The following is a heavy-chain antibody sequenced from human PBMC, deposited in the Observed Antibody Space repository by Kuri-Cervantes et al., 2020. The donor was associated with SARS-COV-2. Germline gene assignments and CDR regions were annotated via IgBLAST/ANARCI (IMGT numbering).Heavy chain of an antibody. J-gene: IGHJ4*02. Sequence: GGSLRLSCVASGFVFSDSAIHWVRQASGKGLEWVGRIRSKTNSHATSYAASVKGRFTISRDDSKHTAFLQMNGLKTEDSAVYYCTVRLQPEGVFDYGGPGTLVTVSS. D-gene: IGHD2-8*01. CDR2: IRSKTNSHAT. CDR1: GFVFSDSA. V-gene: IGHV3-73*01. CDR3: TVRLQPEGVFDY.